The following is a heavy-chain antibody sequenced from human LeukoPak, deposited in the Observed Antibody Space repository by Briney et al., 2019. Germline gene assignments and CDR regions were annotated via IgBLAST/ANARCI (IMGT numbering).Heavy chain of an antibody. J-gene: IGHJ4*02. Sequence: GGSLRLSCAASGFTVSSNYMSWVRQAPGKGLEWVSVIYSGGSTYYADSVKGRFTISRDNPKNTQYLQMNSLRAEDTAVYYCARGWHYGSGDADWSQRTLVSVSS. CDR2: IYSGGST. V-gene: IGHV3-53*01. CDR3: ARGWHYGSGDAD. D-gene: IGHD3-10*01. CDR1: GFTVSSNY.